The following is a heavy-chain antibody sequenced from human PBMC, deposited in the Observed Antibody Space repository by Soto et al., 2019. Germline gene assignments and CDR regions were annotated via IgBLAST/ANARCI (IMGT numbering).Heavy chain of an antibody. Sequence: GSLRLSCAASGFTFTTYAMNWVRQAPGKGLEWVCGIRNTGSTTTYADSVKGRFTISRDNAKNTLYLQMNSLRGDDTAIYYCAKDAGVVPAATFDYWGQGALVTVSS. CDR1: GFTFTTYA. CDR2: IRNTGSTT. J-gene: IGHJ4*02. D-gene: IGHD2-2*01. V-gene: IGHV3-23*01. CDR3: AKDAGVVPAATFDY.